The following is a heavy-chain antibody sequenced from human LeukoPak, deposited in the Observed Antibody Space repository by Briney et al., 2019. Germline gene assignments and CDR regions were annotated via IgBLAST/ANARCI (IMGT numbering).Heavy chain of an antibody. J-gene: IGHJ4*02. CDR3: AREGSATARPFVSNDY. CDR2: IHTSGNS. CDR1: GGSFSGYY. Sequence: PSETLSLTCAVDGGSFSGYYWSWIRQPAGKGLEWIGRIHTSGNSDYNPSLKRRVTMSVDTSKNQFSPKVRSVTAADTAVYYCAREGSATARPFVSNDYWGQGTLVTVSS. D-gene: IGHD6-6*01. V-gene: IGHV4-4*07.